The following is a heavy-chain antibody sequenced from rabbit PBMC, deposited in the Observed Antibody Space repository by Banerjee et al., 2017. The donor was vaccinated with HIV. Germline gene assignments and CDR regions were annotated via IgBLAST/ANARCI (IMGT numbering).Heavy chain of an antibody. CDR3: ARYASSSGYYMYFNL. V-gene: IGHV1S40*01. CDR2: IYARSSDST. D-gene: IGHD1-1*01. CDR1: GFSFSSSYW. Sequence: QSLEESGGDLVKPGASLTLTCTASGFSFSSSYWICWVRQAPGKGLEWIACIYARSSDSTYYASWVNGRFTISSHNAQNTLYLQLNSLTAADTATYFCARYASSSGYYMYFNLWGPGTLVTVS. J-gene: IGHJ4*01.